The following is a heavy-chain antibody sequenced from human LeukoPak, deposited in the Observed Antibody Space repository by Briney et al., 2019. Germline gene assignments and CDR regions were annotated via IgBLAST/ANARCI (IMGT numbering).Heavy chain of an antibody. D-gene: IGHD2-2*01. Sequence: GGSLRLSCAASGFTFSSYSMNWVRQAPGKGLEWVSSISSSSSYIYYADSVKGRFTISRDNAKNSLYLQMNSLRAEDTAVYYCARVGPSSTCCYYWGQGTLVTVSS. CDR3: ARVGPSSTCCYY. J-gene: IGHJ1*01. V-gene: IGHV3-21*01. CDR2: ISSSSSYI. CDR1: GFTFSSYS.